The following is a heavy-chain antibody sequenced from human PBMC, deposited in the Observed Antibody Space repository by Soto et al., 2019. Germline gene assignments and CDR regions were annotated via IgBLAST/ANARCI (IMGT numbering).Heavy chain of an antibody. D-gene: IGHD6-13*01. CDR2: MNPNSGNT. J-gene: IGHJ6*03. Sequence: ASVKVSCKASGYTFTSYDINWVRQATGQGLEWMGWMNPNSGNTGYAEKFQGRVTMTRNTSISTAYMELSSLRSEDTAVYYSARVDEAAAEYYYYYMDVWGKGTTVTVSS. CDR3: ARVDEAAAEYYYYYMDV. V-gene: IGHV1-8*01. CDR1: GYTFTSYD.